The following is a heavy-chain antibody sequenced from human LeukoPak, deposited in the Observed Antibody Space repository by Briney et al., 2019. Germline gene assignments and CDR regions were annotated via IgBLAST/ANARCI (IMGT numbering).Heavy chain of an antibody. V-gene: IGHV3-33*01. CDR3: ARDFGYSSRWFFDL. D-gene: IGHD4-11*01. CDR2: IWYDGSNK. J-gene: IGHJ2*01. CDR1: GFTFSSYG. Sequence: GRSLRLSCAASGFTFSSYGMHWVRQAPGKGLEWVAVIWYDGSNKYYADSVKGRFTISRDNSKNTLYLQMNSLRAEDTAIYHCARDFGYSSRWFFDLWGRGTLVTVSS.